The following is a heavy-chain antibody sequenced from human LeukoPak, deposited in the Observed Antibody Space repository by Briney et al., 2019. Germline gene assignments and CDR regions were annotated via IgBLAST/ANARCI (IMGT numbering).Heavy chain of an antibody. J-gene: IGHJ6*03. Sequence: GGSLRLSCAASGFTFSSYSMNWVRQAPGKGLEWVSSISSSSSYIYYADSVKGRFTISRDNAKNSLYLQMNSLRAEDTAVYYCARVEGHILPSPPRGYMDVWGKGTTVTVSS. V-gene: IGHV3-21*01. CDR2: ISSSSSYI. CDR3: ARVEGHILPSPPRGYMDV. D-gene: IGHD3-9*01. CDR1: GFTFSSYS.